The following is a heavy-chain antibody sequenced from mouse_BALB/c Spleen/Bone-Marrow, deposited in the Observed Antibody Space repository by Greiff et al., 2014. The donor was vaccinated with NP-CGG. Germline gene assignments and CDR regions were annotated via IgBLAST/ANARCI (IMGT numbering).Heavy chain of an antibody. J-gene: IGHJ2*01. CDR3: ARDY. Sequence: QVQLQQSGAELAKPGASVKMSCKASGYTFTDTWIHWLKQRPGQGLEWIGYINPSTGYAEYNQNFKDKATLTVDKSSSTAYMQRSSLTSEDSAVYYCARDYWGQGTTLTVAS. V-gene: IGHV1-7*01. CDR1: GYTFTDTW. CDR2: INPSTGYA.